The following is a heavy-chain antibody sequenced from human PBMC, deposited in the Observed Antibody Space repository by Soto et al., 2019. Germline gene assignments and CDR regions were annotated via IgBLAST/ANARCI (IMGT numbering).Heavy chain of an antibody. CDR2: INEDGSKR. CDR3: TRWDGRCSGGSCFFDS. D-gene: IGHD2-15*01. J-gene: IGHJ4*02. Sequence: EVQLVESGGGLVQPGGSLRLSCIASGFSLTRYWMSWVRQTPGKGLEWGAKINEDGSKRDYMESVEGRFTISRDNARNSVSLQMDSLRVDDTAMYYCTRWDGRCSGGSCFFDSWGQGTLVTVSS. CDR1: GFSLTRYW. V-gene: IGHV3-7*01.